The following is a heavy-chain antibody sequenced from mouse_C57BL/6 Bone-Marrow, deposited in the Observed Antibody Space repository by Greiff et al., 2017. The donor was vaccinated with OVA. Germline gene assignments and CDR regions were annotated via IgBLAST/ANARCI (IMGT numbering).Heavy chain of an antibody. D-gene: IGHD1-1*01. CDR2: ISYDGSN. V-gene: IGHV3-6*01. Sequence: ESGPGLVKPSQSLSLTCSVTGYSITSGYYWNWIRQFPGNKLEWMGYISYDGSNNYNPSLKNRISITRDTSKNQFFLKLNSVTTEDTATYYCARDDYYGSSLYWYFDVWGTGTTVTVSS. CDR1: GYSITSGYY. CDR3: ARDDYYGSSLYWYFDV. J-gene: IGHJ1*03.